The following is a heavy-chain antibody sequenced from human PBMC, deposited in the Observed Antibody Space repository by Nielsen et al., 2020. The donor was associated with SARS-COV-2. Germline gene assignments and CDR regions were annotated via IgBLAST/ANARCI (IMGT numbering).Heavy chain of an antibody. CDR1: GFTFSSYA. D-gene: IGHD6-19*01. V-gene: IGHV3-30*04. CDR3: ARVLSSGWYASYYYYGMDV. Sequence: GESLKISCAASGFTFSSYAMHWVRQAPGKGLEWVAVISYDGSNKYYADSVKGRFTISRDNSKNTLYLQMNSLRAEDTAVYYCARVLSSGWYASYYYYGMDVWGQGTTVTVSS. CDR2: ISYDGSNK. J-gene: IGHJ6*02.